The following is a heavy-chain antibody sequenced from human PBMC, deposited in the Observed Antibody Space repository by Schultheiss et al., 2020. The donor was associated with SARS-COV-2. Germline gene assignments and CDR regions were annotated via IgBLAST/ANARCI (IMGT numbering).Heavy chain of an antibody. J-gene: IGHJ5*02. CDR3: ARDGIRTAPGNWFDP. CDR1: GFTFSSYA. Sequence: GESLKISCAASGFTFSSYAMHWVRQAPGKGLEWVAVISYDGSNKYYADSVKGRFTISRDNSKNTLYLQMNSLRAEDTAVYYCARDGIRTAPGNWFDPWGQGTLVTVAS. V-gene: IGHV3-30*04. CDR2: ISYDGSNK. D-gene: IGHD2-21*02.